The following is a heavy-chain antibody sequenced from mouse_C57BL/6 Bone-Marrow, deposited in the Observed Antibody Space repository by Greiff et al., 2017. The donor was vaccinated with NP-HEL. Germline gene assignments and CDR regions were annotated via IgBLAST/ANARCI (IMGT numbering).Heavy chain of an antibody. Sequence: EVMLVESGGGLVKPGGSLKLSCAASGFTFSDYGMHWVRQAPEKGLEWVAYISSGSSTIYYADTVKGRFTISRDNAKNTLFLQMTSLRSEYTAMYYCTSGRSGLYAMDYWGQGTSVTVSS. CDR3: TSGRSGLYAMDY. J-gene: IGHJ4*01. CDR2: ISSGSSTI. V-gene: IGHV5-17*01. CDR1: GFTFSDYG.